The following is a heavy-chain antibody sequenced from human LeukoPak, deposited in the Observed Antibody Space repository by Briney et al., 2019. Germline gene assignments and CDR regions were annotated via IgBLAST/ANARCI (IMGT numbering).Heavy chain of an antibody. CDR2: INHSGST. CDR3: ARSVRGYYYGSGTNYGVDV. Sequence: SETLSLTCAVYGGSFSGYYWSWIRQPPGKGLEWIGEINHSGSTNYNPSLKSRVTISVDTSKNQFSLKLNSVTAADTAVYYCARSVRGYYYGSGTNYGVDVWGKGTTVTVSS. J-gene: IGHJ6*04. D-gene: IGHD3-10*01. CDR1: GGSFSGYY. V-gene: IGHV4-34*01.